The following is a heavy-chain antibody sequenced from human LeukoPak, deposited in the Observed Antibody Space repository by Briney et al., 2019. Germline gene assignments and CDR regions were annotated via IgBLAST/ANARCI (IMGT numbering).Heavy chain of an antibody. CDR2: ISSSSSYT. Sequence: GGSLRLSCAASGFTFSDYYMSWIRQAPGQGLEWVSYISSSSSYTNYADSVKGRFTISRDNAKNSLYLQMNSLRAEDTAVYYCARDKAVAGTDFDYWGQGTLVTVSS. CDR3: ARDKAVAGTDFDY. D-gene: IGHD6-19*01. J-gene: IGHJ4*02. V-gene: IGHV3-11*05. CDR1: GFTFSDYY.